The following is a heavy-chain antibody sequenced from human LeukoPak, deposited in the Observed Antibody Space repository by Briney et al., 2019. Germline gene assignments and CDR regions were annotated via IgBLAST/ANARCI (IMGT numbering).Heavy chain of an antibody. CDR3: ATLSRDFDY. V-gene: IGHV3-53*01. J-gene: IGHJ4*02. CDR2: IYSGGST. Sequence: GGSLRLSCAASGFTASSNYMSWVRQAPGKGLEWVSVIYSGGSTYYADSVKGRFTISRDNSKNTLYLQMNSLRAEDTAVYYCATLSRDFDYWGQGTLVTVSS. CDR1: GFTASSNY.